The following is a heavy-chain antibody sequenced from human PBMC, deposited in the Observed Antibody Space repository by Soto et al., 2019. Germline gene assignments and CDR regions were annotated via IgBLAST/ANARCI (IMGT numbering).Heavy chain of an antibody. Sequence: LSLTCTVSGGSISSYYWSWIRQPPGKGLEWIGYIYYSGSTNYNPSLKSRVTISVDTSKNQFSLKLSSVTAADTAVYYCARDHSSGWYRGYYYGMDVWRQGTTVTVSS. D-gene: IGHD6-19*01. CDR3: ARDHSSGWYRGYYYGMDV. V-gene: IGHV4-59*01. CDR2: IYYSGST. J-gene: IGHJ6*02. CDR1: GGSISSYY.